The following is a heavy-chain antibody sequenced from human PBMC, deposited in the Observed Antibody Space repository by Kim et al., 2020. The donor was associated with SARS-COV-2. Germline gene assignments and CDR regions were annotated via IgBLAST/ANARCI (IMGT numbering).Heavy chain of an antibody. CDR1: GYTFTSYG. CDR3: ARDPPHIAVAPYYYYYYMDV. V-gene: IGHV1-18*01. J-gene: IGHJ6*03. D-gene: IGHD6-19*01. Sequence: ASVKVSCKASGYTFTSYGISWVRQAPGQGLEWMGWISAYNGNTNYAQKLQGRVTMTTDTSTSTAYMELRSLRSDDTAVYYCARDPPHIAVAPYYYYYYMDVWGKGTTVTVSS. CDR2: ISAYNGNT.